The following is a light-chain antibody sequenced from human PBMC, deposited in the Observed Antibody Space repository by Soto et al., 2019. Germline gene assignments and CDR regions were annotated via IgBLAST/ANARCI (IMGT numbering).Light chain of an antibody. V-gene: IGKV1-39*01. Sequence: DMQMTQSPSTLSASVGDRVTITFRASQSISSYLNWYQQKPGKAPKLLIYAASSLQSGVPSRFSGSGSGTDFTLTISSLQPEDFATYYCQQSYSTWTFGQGTKVDIK. J-gene: IGKJ1*01. CDR2: AAS. CDR3: QQSYSTWT. CDR1: QSISSY.